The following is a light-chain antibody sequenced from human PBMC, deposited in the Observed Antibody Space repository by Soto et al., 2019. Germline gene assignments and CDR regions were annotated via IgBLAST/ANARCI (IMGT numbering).Light chain of an antibody. CDR3: SSYTTSNTRQIV. Sequence: HSVRNQPASVSGSPGQSITISCTGTSSDVCGYNYVSWYQHHPGKAPKLMIFDVSNRPSGVSNRFSGSKSGNTASLTISGLQPEDEADYYCSSYTTSNTRQIVFGTGTKVTVL. V-gene: IGLV2-14*03. J-gene: IGLJ1*01. CDR2: DVS. CDR1: SSDVCGYNY.